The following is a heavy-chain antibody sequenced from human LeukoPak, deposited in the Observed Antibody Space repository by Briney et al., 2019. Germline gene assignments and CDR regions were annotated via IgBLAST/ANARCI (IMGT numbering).Heavy chain of an antibody. D-gene: IGHD4-17*01. CDR3: AKDPREFDYGDYSYYFDY. CDR2: ISGSGGST. V-gene: IGHV3-23*01. Sequence: GGSLRVSCAASGFTFSSYAMSWVRQAPGKGLEWVSAISGSGGSTYYADSVKGRFTISRDNSKNTLYLQMNSLRAEDTAVYYCAKDPREFDYGDYSYYFDYWGQGTLVTVSS. CDR1: GFTFSSYA. J-gene: IGHJ4*02.